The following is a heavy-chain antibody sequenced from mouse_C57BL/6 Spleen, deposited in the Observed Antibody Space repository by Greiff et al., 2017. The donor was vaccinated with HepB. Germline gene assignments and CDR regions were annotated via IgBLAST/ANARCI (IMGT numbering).Heavy chain of an antibody. V-gene: IGHV1-52*01. D-gene: IGHD2-2*01. Sequence: QVQLQQPGAELVRPGSSVKLSCKASGYTFTSYWMHWVKQRPIQGLEWIGNIDPSDSETHYNQKFKDKATLTVDKSSSTAYMQLSSLTSEDSAVYYGAREHGYDEEVDYWGQGTSVTVSS. J-gene: IGHJ4*01. CDR1: GYTFTSYW. CDR2: IDPSDSET. CDR3: AREHGYDEEVDY.